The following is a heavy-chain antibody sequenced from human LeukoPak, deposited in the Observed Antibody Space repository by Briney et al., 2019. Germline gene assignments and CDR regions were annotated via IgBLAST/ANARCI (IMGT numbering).Heavy chain of an antibody. V-gene: IGHV3-23*01. D-gene: IGHD1-26*01. J-gene: IGHJ4*02. Sequence: GALRLSCAASGFTFSSYAMSWVRQAPGKGLEWVSAISGSGGSTYYADSVKGRFTISRDNSNNTLYLQMSSLSAGDTAVYYCAKPGVGPTPLLTPHDYWGQGTLVTVSS. CDR2: ISGSGGST. CDR3: AKPGVGPTPLLTPHDY. CDR1: GFTFSSYA.